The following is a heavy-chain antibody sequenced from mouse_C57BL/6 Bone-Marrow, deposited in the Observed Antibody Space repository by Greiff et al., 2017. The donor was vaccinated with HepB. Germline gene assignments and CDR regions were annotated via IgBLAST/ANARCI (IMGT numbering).Heavy chain of an antibody. Sequence: ESGPGILQPSQTLSLTCSFSGFSLSTFGMGVGWIRQPSGKGLEWLAHIWWDDAKYYNPALKSRLTISKDTSQNQVFLKIANVDTADTATYYCARMGNWDPETFAYWGQGTLVTVSA. CDR2: IWWDDAK. V-gene: IGHV8-8*01. J-gene: IGHJ3*01. D-gene: IGHD4-1*01. CDR1: GFSLSTFGMG. CDR3: ARMGNWDPETFAY.